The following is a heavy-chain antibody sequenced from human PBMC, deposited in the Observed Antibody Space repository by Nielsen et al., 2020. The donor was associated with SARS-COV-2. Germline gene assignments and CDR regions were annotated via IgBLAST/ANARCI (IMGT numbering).Heavy chain of an antibody. J-gene: IGHJ4*02. D-gene: IGHD6-13*01. CDR3: ASSGYSSRGPDY. V-gene: IGHV3-21*01. Sequence: GGSLRLSCAASGFTFSSYSMNWVRQAPGKGLEWVSSISSSSSYIYYADSVKGRFTISRDNAKNSLYLQMNSLRAEDTAVYYCASSGYSSRGPDYWGQGTLVTVSS. CDR1: GFTFSSYS. CDR2: ISSSSSYI.